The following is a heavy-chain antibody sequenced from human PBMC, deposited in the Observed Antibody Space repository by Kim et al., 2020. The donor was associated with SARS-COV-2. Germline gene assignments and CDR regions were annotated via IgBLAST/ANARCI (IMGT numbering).Heavy chain of an antibody. Sequence: GGSLRLSCAASGFTVSSNYMSWVRQAPGKGLEWVSVIYSGGSTYYADSVKGRFTISRDNSKNTLYLQMNSLRAEDTAVYYCAATFGCSSTSCYGGAAFDIWGQGTMVTVSS. V-gene: IGHV3-53*01. CDR2: IYSGGST. J-gene: IGHJ3*02. CDR3: AATFGCSSTSCYGGAAFDI. CDR1: GFTVSSNY. D-gene: IGHD2-2*01.